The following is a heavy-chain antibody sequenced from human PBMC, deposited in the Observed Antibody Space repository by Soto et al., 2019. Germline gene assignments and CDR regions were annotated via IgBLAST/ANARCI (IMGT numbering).Heavy chain of an antibody. V-gene: IGHV3-30-3*01. CDR2: ISYDGSNK. D-gene: IGHD3-10*01. Sequence: GGSLRLSCAASGFTFSSYAMHWVRQAPGKGLEWVAVISYDGSNKYYADSVKGRFTISRDNSKNTLYLQMNSLRAEDTAVYYCAREKGFGELGSAGYYGMDVWGQRTTVPVSS. J-gene: IGHJ6*02. CDR1: GFTFSSYA. CDR3: AREKGFGELGSAGYYGMDV.